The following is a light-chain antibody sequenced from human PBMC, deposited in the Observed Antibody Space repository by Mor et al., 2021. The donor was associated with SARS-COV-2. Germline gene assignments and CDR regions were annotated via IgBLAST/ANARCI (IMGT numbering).Light chain of an antibody. CDR3: AAWDDSLSGLYV. J-gene: IGLJ1*01. CDR1: GSNH. Sequence: GSNHVYWYQQLPGTAPKLLIHSSDQRPSGVAYRFSGTSASLAICGLRSEDEADYYCAAWDDSLSGLYVFGTGTKVTVL. CDR2: SSD. V-gene: IGLV1-47*02.